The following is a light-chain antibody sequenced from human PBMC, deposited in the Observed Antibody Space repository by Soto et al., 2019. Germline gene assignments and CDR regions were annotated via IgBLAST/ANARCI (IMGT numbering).Light chain of an antibody. J-gene: IGKJ1*01. CDR2: AAS. Sequence: DIQMTQSPSSLSASVGDRVTITCRASRSISSYLNWYQQKPGKAPKLLIYAASSLQSGVPSRFSGSGSGTDFTLTNSSLQPEDFATYYCQQSYSTPVTFGQGTKVDIK. CDR1: RSISSY. V-gene: IGKV1-39*01. CDR3: QQSYSTPVT.